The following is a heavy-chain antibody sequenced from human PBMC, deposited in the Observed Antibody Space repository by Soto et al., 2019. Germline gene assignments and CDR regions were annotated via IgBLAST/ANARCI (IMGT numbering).Heavy chain of an antibody. CDR2: VSSAGGSK. CDR1: GFTFNTYV. J-gene: IGHJ4*02. Sequence: QVQLVESGGGVVQSGKSLRLSCAASGFTFNTYVMHWVRQAPGKGLEWLAFVSSAGGSKYYADSVTGRFTISRDNSQNPLHLQMNSLGPEDTAVYYCARGGGYSGYAPLDYWGQGTLVTVSS. D-gene: IGHD5-12*01. CDR3: ARGGGYSGYAPLDY. V-gene: IGHV3-30-3*01.